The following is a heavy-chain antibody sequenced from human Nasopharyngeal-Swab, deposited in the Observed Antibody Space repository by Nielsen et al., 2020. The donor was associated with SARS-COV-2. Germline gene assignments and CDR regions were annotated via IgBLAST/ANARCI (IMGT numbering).Heavy chain of an antibody. J-gene: IGHJ6*03. V-gene: IGHV4-39*06. D-gene: IGHD3-3*01. CDR2: IYYSGST. CDR3: AGLRGDFWSGYGIDYYYYMDV. CDR1: GRSISSSSYC. Sequence: SETLSLTCTVAGRSISSSSYCWGWIRQPPGKGLDGIGGIYYSGSTYYNPSLKSRVTISVDTSKNQFTLKLSSVTAADTDVYYCAGLRGDFWSGYGIDYYYYMDVWGQGTTVTVSS.